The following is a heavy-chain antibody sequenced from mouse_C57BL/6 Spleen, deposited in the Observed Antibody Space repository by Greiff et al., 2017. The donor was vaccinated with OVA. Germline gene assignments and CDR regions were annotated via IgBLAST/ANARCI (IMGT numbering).Heavy chain of an antibody. CDR1: GYAFTNYL. D-gene: IGHD2-3*01. CDR2: INPGSGGT. Sequence: QVQLQQSGAELVRPGTSVKVSCKASGYAFTNYLIEWVKQRPGQGLEWIGVINPGSGGTNYNEKFKGKATLTADKSSSTAYMQLSSLTSEDSAVYCCAYRLLPDYAMDYWGQGTSVTVSS. V-gene: IGHV1-54*01. CDR3: AYRLLPDYAMDY. J-gene: IGHJ4*01.